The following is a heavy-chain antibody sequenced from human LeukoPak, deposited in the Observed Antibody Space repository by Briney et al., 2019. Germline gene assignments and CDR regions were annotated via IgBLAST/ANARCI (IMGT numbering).Heavy chain of an antibody. CDR1: GFTFSNYW. Sequence: PGGSLRLSCAAYGFTFSNYWMHWVRQAPGKGLVWVSRIQSDGSTTSYADSVEGRFTISRDNAKSTLYLQMSSLRAEDTAVYYCARGYYHDSSGYGPFGANWGQGTLVTVSS. J-gene: IGHJ4*02. CDR2: IQSDGSTT. D-gene: IGHD3-22*01. V-gene: IGHV3-74*01. CDR3: ARGYYHDSSGYGPFGAN.